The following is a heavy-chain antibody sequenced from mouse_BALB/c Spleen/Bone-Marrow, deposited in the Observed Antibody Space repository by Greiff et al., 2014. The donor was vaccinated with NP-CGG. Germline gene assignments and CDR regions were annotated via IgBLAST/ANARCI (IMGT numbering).Heavy chain of an antibody. D-gene: IGHD1-1*01. CDR1: GFNIKDTY. J-gene: IGHJ3*01. CDR3: AIYYYGSSEFAY. CDR2: IDPANGNT. Sequence: VQLQQSGAELVKPGASVKLSCTASGFNIKDTYMHWVRQRPEQGLEWIGRIDPANGNTKYDPKFQGMATITADTASNKAYLQISSLTSEDTAIYYCAIYYYGSSEFAYWGQGTLVTVSA. V-gene: IGHV14-3*02.